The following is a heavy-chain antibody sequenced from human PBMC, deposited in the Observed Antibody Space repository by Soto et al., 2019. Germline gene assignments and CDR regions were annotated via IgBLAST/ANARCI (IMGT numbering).Heavy chain of an antibody. Sequence: SQTLSLTCAISGDSVSSNSAAWNWIRQSPSRGLEWLGRTYYRSKWYNDYAVSVKSRITINPDTSKNQFSLQLNSVTPEDMAVYYCASYRQTYDSSGYFDYWGQGTLVTVSS. CDR1: GDSVSSNSAA. V-gene: IGHV6-1*01. CDR2: TYYRSKWYN. J-gene: IGHJ4*02. CDR3: ASYRQTYDSSGYFDY. D-gene: IGHD3-22*01.